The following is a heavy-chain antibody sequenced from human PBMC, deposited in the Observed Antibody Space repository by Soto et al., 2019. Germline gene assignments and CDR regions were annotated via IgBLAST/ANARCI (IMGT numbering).Heavy chain of an antibody. CDR3: ARVVCSSSSCWSDP. V-gene: IGHV4-59*01. Sequence: SETLSLTCTVSGGSISSYYWSWIRQPPGKGLEWIGYIYYSGSTSYNPSLKSRVTISEDTSKNQFALRLSSVTAADTAVYYCARVVCSSSSCWSDPWGQGTLVTVSS. J-gene: IGHJ5*02. CDR2: IYYSGST. D-gene: IGHD2-2*01. CDR1: GGSISSYY.